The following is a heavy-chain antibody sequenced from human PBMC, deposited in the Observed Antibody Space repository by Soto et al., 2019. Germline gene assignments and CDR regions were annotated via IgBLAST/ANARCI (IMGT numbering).Heavy chain of an antibody. V-gene: IGHV1-69*01. CDR1: GGTFSSYA. D-gene: IGHD6-13*01. J-gene: IGHJ5*02. CDR3: SCLPIAAETEGGFDP. CDR2: IIPIFGTA. Sequence: QVQLVQSGAEVKKPGSSVKVSCKASGGTFSSYAISWVRQAPGQGLEWMGGIIPIFGTANYAQKFQGRVTITADESTSTAYMELSSLRSEDTAVYYCSCLPIAAETEGGFDPWGQGTXVXXSS.